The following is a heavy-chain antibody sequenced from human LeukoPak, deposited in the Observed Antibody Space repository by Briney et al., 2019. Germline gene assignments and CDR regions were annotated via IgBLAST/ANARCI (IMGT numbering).Heavy chain of an antibody. CDR1: GYTFTSYG. D-gene: IGHD6-19*01. V-gene: IGHV1-18*01. J-gene: IGHJ4*02. CDR2: ISAYNGNT. Sequence: GASVKVSCXASGYTFTSYGISWVRLAPGQGLEWMGWISAYNGNTNYAQKLQGRVTMTTDTSTSTAYMELRSLRSDDTAVYYCAREQWLVPFDYWGQGTLVTVSS. CDR3: AREQWLVPFDY.